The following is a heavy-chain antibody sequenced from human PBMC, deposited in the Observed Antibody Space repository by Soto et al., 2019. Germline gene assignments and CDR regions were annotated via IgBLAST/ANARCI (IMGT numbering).Heavy chain of an antibody. V-gene: IGHV4-4*07. Sequence: SETLSLTCTVSGGSLSTHYWTWIRQPAGKGLXWIGXIXTXGXTXYXXXXQSRVTMSVDTSENQFSLKLRSVTAADTAVYYCTRAPSFHSAFDIWGQGTMVTVSS. CDR1: GGSLSTHY. D-gene: IGHD2-21*01. J-gene: IGHJ3*02. CDR2: IXTXGXT. CDR3: TRAPSFHSAFDI.